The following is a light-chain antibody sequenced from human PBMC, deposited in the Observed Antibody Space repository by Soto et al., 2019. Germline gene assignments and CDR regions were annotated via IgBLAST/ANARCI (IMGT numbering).Light chain of an antibody. CDR2: DVS. Sequence: QSALTQPRSVSGSPGQSVTISCTGTSSDVGGYNFVSWYQQHPGKAPKLMIYDVSKRPSGVPDRCSGSKSGNTASLTSSGLQAEDEAYYSCYAYTGSYSYVFGTGTKVTVL. CDR3: YAYTGSYSYV. J-gene: IGLJ1*01. V-gene: IGLV2-11*01. CDR1: SSDVGGYNF.